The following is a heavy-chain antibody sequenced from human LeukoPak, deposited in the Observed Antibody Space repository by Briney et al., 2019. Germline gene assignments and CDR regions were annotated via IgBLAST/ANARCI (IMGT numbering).Heavy chain of an antibody. V-gene: IGHV3-21*04. J-gene: IGHJ4*02. CDR2: ISRSSAYI. CDR3: ARRAGAYSHPYDY. Sequence: GGSLRLSCAASGFTLSSYSMNWVRQAPGKGLEWVSSISRSSAYIYYADSVKGRFTISRDNAKNSLYLQMNSLRAEDTAVYYCARRAGAYSHPYDYWGQGTLVTVSS. CDR1: GFTLSSYS. D-gene: IGHD4/OR15-4a*01.